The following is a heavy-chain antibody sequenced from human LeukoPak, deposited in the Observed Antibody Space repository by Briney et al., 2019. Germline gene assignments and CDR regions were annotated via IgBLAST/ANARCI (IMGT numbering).Heavy chain of an antibody. CDR3: SGELGPVGLFDY. CDR1: GYTFTSYG. J-gene: IGHJ4*02. Sequence: AAVKVSCKASGYTFTSYGISWLRQPPAQGLEWMEWISPYNGKTNYAPDLQGGGTMTTNTSTSTAYTDLRSLRADDPAGYFSSGELGPVGLFDYWGQGTLVTVSS. D-gene: IGHD7-27*01. CDR2: ISPYNGKT. V-gene: IGHV1-18*01.